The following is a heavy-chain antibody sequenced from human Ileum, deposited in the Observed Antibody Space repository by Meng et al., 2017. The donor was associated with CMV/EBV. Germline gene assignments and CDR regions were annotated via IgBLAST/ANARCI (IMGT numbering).Heavy chain of an antibody. CDR2: IIPILDIT. V-gene: IGHV1-69*10. Sequence: SGGTFNHYATSWVRQAPGQGLEWMGGIIPILDITNYAQKFQGRITITADKSTTTNYMELSSLTPEDTAIYYCARGGFWLGYYSWFDPWGQGTLVTVSS. CDR1: GGTFNHYA. D-gene: IGHD3-9*01. J-gene: IGHJ5*02. CDR3: ARGGFWLGYYSWFDP.